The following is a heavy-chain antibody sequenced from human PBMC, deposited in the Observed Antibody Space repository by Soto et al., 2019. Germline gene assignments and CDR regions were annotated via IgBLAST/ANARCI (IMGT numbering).Heavy chain of an antibody. Sequence: QVQLVESGGGVVQPGTSLTLSCSASGFIFSNYGMHWVRQAPGKGLEWVSIISYDGSRNHYIDSVKARFTTSRDNSKNPLDLQMNSLRAEDTAVSYCAKVSHPGRVTYHYGADYWGQGPLVAVSS. CDR2: ISYDGSRN. J-gene: IGHJ4*02. D-gene: IGHD5-12*01. V-gene: IGHV3-30*18. CDR3: AKVSHPGRVTYHYGADY. CDR1: GFIFSNYG.